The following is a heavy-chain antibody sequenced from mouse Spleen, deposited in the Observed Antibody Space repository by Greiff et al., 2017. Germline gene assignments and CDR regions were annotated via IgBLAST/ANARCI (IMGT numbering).Heavy chain of an antibody. CDR1: GFTFTDYY. J-gene: IGHJ2*01. V-gene: IGHV7-3*02. CDR3: ARDRYADYFDY. Sequence: EVQRVESGGGLVQPGGSLRLSCATSGFTFTDYYMSWVRQPPGKALEWLGFIRNKANGYTTEYSASVKGRFTISRDNSQSILYLQMNTLRAEDSATYYCARDRYADYFDYWGQGTTLTVSS. CDR2: IRNKANGYTT. D-gene: IGHD2-14*01.